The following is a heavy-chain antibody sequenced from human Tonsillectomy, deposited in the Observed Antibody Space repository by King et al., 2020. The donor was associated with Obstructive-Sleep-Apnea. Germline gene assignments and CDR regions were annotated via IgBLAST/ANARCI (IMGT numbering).Heavy chain of an antibody. V-gene: IGHV4-34*01. CDR1: GGSFSSYY. D-gene: IGHD6-13*01. CDR2: INHSGST. J-gene: IGHJ4*02. Sequence: VQLQQWGAGLLKPSETLSLTCAVYGGSFSSYYWNWIRQPPGKGLEWIGEINHSGSTNYNPSLKSRVTISLDTSKNQFSLKLSSVTAAHTAVYYCARGRASAAGKVLPSNYWGQGSLVTVSS. CDR3: ARGRASAAGKVLPSNY.